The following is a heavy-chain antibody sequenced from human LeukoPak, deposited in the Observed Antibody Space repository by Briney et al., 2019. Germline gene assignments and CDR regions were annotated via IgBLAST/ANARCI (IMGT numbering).Heavy chain of an antibody. CDR1: GFTFSTYS. CDR2: ISSSSSYI. V-gene: IGHV3-21*01. J-gene: IGHJ6*03. Sequence: GGSLRLSCAASGFTFSTYSMNWVRQAPGKELEWVSSISSSSSYIYYADSVKGRFTISRDNAKNSLYLQMYSLRAEDTAVYYCARGRKYYYYMDVWGKGTTVTISS. CDR3: ARGRKYYYYMDV.